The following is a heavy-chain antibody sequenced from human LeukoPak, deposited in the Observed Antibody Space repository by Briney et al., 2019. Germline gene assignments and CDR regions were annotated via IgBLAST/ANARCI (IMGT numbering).Heavy chain of an antibody. CDR1: GFTFSNYG. CDR3: AKPTRGGGGSFLIEQ. Sequence: GGSLRLSCVASGFTFSNYGMHWVRQTPDKGLEWGAIIWNDGTYDYYADSVKGRFTISRDNSKNMLYLQMNSLRAEDTAVYYCAKPTRGGGGSFLIEQWGQGTLVTVSS. D-gene: IGHD1-26*01. J-gene: IGHJ4*02. CDR2: IWNDGTYD. V-gene: IGHV3-33*06.